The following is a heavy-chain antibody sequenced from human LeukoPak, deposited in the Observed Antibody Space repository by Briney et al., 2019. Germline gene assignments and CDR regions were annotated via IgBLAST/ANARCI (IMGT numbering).Heavy chain of an antibody. CDR2: IYSGGST. D-gene: IGHD6-19*01. J-gene: IGHJ4*02. CDR3: ARDRYSSGWFDY. CDR1: GFTFSSNY. Sequence: PGGSLRLSCAASGFTFSSNYMSWARQAPGKGLEWVSVIYSGGSTYYADSVKGRFTISRDNSKNTLYLQMNSLRAEDTAVYYCARDRYSSGWFDYWGQGTLVTVSS. V-gene: IGHV3-53*01.